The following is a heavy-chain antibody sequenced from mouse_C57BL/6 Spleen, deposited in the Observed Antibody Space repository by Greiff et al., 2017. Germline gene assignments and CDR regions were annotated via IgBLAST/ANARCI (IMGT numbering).Heavy chain of an antibody. D-gene: IGHD2-4*01. J-gene: IGHJ1*03. Sequence: QVQLQQPGAELVKPGASVKMSCKASGYTFTSYWITWVKQRPGQGLEWIGDIYPGSGSTNYNEKFKSKATLTVDTSFSTAYMQLSSLTSEDSAVYYCASKDCDYGYWYFDVWGTGTTVTVSS. CDR1: GYTFTSYW. V-gene: IGHV1-55*01. CDR3: ASKDCDYGYWYFDV. CDR2: IYPGSGST.